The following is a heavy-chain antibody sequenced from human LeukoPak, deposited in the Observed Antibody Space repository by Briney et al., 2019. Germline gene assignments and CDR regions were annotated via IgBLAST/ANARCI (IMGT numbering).Heavy chain of an antibody. CDR1: GFTFSTDW. CDR2: INTDGSTT. V-gene: IGHV3-74*01. J-gene: IGHJ5*02. D-gene: IGHD3-10*01. CDR3: ARDYYASGSHGGFDP. Sequence: GGSLRLSCAASGFTFSTDWMHWVRQAPGKGLVWVSRINTDGSTTRYADSVKGRFTISRDNAKNTLYLQMNSLRAGDTAVYYCARDYYASGSHGGFDPWGQGSLVTVSS.